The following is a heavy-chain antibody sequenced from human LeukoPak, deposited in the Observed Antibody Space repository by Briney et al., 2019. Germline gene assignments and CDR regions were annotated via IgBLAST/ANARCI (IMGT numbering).Heavy chain of an antibody. V-gene: IGHV6-1*01. CDR3: ARAGGGRGSGIDI. CDR2: KYYRSKWYN. J-gene: IGHJ3*02. D-gene: IGHD2-15*01. Sequence: SQTLSLTCAMSGDSFSSNSATWTWLRQSQWRGLEWLGRKYYRSKWYNDYAVSVKSRITIIPDTSKNQFSLQLNSVTPEDTAVYYCARAGGGRGSGIDIWGQGTMVTVSS. CDR1: GDSFSSNSAT.